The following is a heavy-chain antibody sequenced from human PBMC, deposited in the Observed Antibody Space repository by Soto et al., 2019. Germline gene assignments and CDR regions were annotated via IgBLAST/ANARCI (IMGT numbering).Heavy chain of an antibody. Sequence: SETLSLTCTVSGGSISSGGYYWSWKRKHPGKGLEWIGYIYYSGSTYYNPSLKSRVTISVDTSKNQFSLKLSSVTAADTAVYYCARASIRERTYYYFDYWGQGTLVTVSS. CDR1: GGSISSGGYY. CDR3: ARASIRERTYYYFDY. V-gene: IGHV4-31*03. J-gene: IGHJ4*02. CDR2: IYYSGST. D-gene: IGHD3-10*01.